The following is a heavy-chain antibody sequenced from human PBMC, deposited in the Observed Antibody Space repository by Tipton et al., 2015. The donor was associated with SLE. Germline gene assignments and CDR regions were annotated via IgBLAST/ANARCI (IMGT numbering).Heavy chain of an antibody. Sequence: LRLSCAASGFTFSSYALSWVRQAPGKGLEWIGYIYYSGSTNYNPSLKSRVTISVDTSKNQFSLKLSSVTAADTAVYYCARASRIGDIWGQGTMVTVSS. V-gene: IGHV4-59*01. CDR1: GFTFSSYA. J-gene: IGHJ3*02. CDR2: IYYSGST. CDR3: ARASRIGDI. D-gene: IGHD3-22*01.